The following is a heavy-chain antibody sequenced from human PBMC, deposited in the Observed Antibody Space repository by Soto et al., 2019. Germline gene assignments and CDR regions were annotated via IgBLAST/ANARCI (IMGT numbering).Heavy chain of an antibody. V-gene: IGHV3-74*01. CDR1: GFTFSSYW. J-gene: IGHJ6*02. D-gene: IGHD6-13*01. CDR2: IIRDGSST. Sequence: EVQLVESGGGLVQPGGSLRLSCAASGFTFSSYWMHWVRQAPGKGLVWISRIIRDGSSTNYADSVKGRFTISRDNAKNLLYREISSLRGDDTAVYFCGRGGSGIYGMDIWGQGTKVTVSS. CDR3: GRGGSGIYGMDI.